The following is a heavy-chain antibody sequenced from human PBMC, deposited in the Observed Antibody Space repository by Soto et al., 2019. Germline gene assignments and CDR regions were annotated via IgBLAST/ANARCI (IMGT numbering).Heavy chain of an antibody. CDR1: GFTFSSYA. CDR3: XXXXLMVYAIRQQLPGDWFDP. J-gene: IGHJ5*02. Sequence: PGGSLRLSCAASGFTFSSYAMSWVRQAPGKGLEWVSAISGSGGSTYYADSVKGRFTISRDNSKNTLYLQMNSLRAEDTAVYYCXXXXLMVYAIRQQLPGDWFDPWGQGTXVTVSS. V-gene: IGHV3-23*01. D-gene: IGHD2-8*01. CDR2: ISGSGGST.